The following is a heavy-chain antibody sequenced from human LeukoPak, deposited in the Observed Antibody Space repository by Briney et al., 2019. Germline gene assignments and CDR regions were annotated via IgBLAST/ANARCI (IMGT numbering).Heavy chain of an antibody. J-gene: IGHJ3*02. D-gene: IGHD1-26*01. CDR3: ARSHSGTYPFTSSDAFDI. V-gene: IGHV3-21*01. CDR2: ISSGGSYI. CDR1: GFTFSSYA. Sequence: GGSLRLSCAASGFTFSSYAMHWVRQAPGKGLEWVSSISSGGSYIFYADSLKGRFTVSRDNAKNSLYLQMNSLRAEDTAAYFCARSHSGTYPFTSSDAFDIWGQGTMVTVSS.